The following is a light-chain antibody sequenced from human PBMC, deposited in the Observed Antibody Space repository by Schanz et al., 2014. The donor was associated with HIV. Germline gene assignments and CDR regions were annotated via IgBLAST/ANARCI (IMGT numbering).Light chain of an antibody. CDR3: AAWDDSLEGVE. J-gene: IGLJ2*01. CDR2: YDD. CDR1: TSNIGSNA. Sequence: QSVLTQPPSASGTPGQRVSISCSGSTSNIGSNAVNWYQQLPGKAPKLLIYYDDLLPSGVSDRFSGSKSGTSASLAISGLQSEDEADYYCAAWDDSLEGVEFGGGTKLTVL. V-gene: IGLV1-36*01.